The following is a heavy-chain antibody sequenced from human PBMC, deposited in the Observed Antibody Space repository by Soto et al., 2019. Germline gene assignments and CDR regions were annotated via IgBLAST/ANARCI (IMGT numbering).Heavy chain of an antibody. V-gene: IGHV3-23*01. J-gene: IGHJ4*02. Sequence: GGSLRLSCVASGFSFDKYAMAWVRQAPGKGLEWVSRVAAGGGHTYYAESVKGRFTISRDNSKNTLFLQINTLRADDTAIYFCARRTSFLGAFDYWGQGVLVTVSS. CDR1: GFSFDKYA. CDR2: VAAGGGHT. CDR3: ARRTSFLGAFDY. D-gene: IGHD3-16*02.